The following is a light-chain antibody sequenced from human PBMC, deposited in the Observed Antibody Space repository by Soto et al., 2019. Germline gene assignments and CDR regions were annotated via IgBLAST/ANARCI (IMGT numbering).Light chain of an antibody. CDR2: EVS. CDR3: SLYTSSSPYV. J-gene: IGLJ1*01. CDR1: SSDVGSYNR. Sequence: QSVLTLPPSVSGSPGQSVTISCTGTSSDVGSYNRVSWYQQPPGTAPKLMIYEVSNRPSGVPDRFSGSKSGNTASLTISGLQAEDEADYYCSLYTSSSPYVFGTGTKVTVL. V-gene: IGLV2-18*01.